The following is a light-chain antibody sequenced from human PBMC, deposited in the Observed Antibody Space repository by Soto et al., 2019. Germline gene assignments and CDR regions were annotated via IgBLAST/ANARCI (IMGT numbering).Light chain of an antibody. CDR3: QQHNNWPPWT. J-gene: IGKJ1*01. V-gene: IGKV3-15*01. Sequence: IVMTQSPDTRPVSPGVRATLSCRASLSVTFNLAWYQQKPGQAPRLLSYEASTRASGIPARFSGSGSGTEFTLTISSLQSEDIAVYYCQQHNNWPPWTVGQGTKVEIK. CDR1: LSVTFN. CDR2: EAS.